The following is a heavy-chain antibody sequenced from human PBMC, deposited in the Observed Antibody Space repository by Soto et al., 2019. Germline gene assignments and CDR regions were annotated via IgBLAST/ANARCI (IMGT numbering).Heavy chain of an antibody. D-gene: IGHD3-3*01. V-gene: IGHV3-7*01. CDR1: SSSSYF. CDR2: IKQDGSEK. CDR3: ARDRYSYYDFWSGSLPYYYFGMDV. Sequence: SSSSYFWGWIRQPPGKGLEWVANIKQDGSEKYYVDSVKGRFTISRDNAKNSLYLQMNSLRAEDTAVYYCARDRYSYYDFWSGSLPYYYFGMDVWGQGTTVTVSS. J-gene: IGHJ6*02.